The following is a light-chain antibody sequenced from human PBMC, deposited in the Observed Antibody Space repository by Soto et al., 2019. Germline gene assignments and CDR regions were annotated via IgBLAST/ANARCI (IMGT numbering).Light chain of an antibody. CDR2: DVN. V-gene: IGLV2-14*03. CDR1: RSDIGAYNF. Sequence: QSALTQPASVSVSPGQAITISCTGTRSDIGAYNFVSLYQQHPGEVPKLILYDVNVRPSGVSNRFSGSKSGNTASLTISGLQAEDEADYYCTSWTTSTTMIFGGGTKLTVL. J-gene: IGLJ2*01. CDR3: TSWTTSTTMI.